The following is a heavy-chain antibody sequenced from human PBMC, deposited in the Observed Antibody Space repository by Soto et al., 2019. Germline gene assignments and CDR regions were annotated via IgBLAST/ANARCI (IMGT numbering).Heavy chain of an antibody. CDR1: GGSISSSSYY. V-gene: IGHV4-39*02. Sequence: QLQLQESGPGLVKPSETLSLTCTVSGGSISSSSYYWGWIRQPPGKGLEWIGSIYYRGNTYYNPSLKSRGTISVDPSKNQFSLKLSSGTAADTAVYYCAREGGGYCSGGSCQVDYWGQGTLVTVSS. D-gene: IGHD2-15*01. CDR2: IYYRGNT. CDR3: AREGGGYCSGGSCQVDY. J-gene: IGHJ4*02.